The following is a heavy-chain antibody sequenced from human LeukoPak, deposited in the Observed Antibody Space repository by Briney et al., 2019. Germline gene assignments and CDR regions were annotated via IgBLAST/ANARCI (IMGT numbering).Heavy chain of an antibody. V-gene: IGHV4-34*01. CDR2: INHSGST. J-gene: IGHJ2*01. CDR1: GGSFSGYY. D-gene: IGHD6-19*01. CDR3: ARVLEGSSGQHWYFDL. Sequence: SETLSFTCAVYGGSFSGYYWSWIRQPPGKGLERIGEINHSGSTNYNPSLKSRVTISVDTSKNQFSLRLSSVTAADTAVYYCARVLEGSSGQHWYFDLWGRGTLVTVSS.